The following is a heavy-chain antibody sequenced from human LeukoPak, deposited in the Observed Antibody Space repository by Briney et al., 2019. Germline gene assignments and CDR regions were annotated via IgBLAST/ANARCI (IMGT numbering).Heavy chain of an antibody. CDR1: GFTFSSYT. J-gene: IGHJ4*02. V-gene: IGHV3-9*01. D-gene: IGHD6-13*01. Sequence: GGSLRLSCAASGFTFSSYTMNWVRQAPGKGLEWVSGISWNSGSIGYADSVKGRFTISRDNAKNSLYLQMNSLRAEDTALYYCARDPGESIAAAGFFDYWGQGTLVTVSS. CDR2: ISWNSGSI. CDR3: ARDPGESIAAAGFFDY.